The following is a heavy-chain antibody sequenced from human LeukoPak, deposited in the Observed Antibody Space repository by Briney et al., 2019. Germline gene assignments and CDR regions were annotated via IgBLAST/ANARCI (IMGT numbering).Heavy chain of an antibody. D-gene: IGHD5-12*01. CDR3: ARDRRGSGYDIAFDY. Sequence: GGSLRLSCAASGFTFSDYYMSWLRQAPGKGLEWVSYISGSSDYTNYADSVKGRLTISRDNAKNSLYLQMNSLRAEDTAVYYCARDRRGSGYDIAFDYWGQGTLVTVSS. CDR2: ISGSSDYT. CDR1: GFTFSDYY. V-gene: IGHV3-11*05. J-gene: IGHJ4*02.